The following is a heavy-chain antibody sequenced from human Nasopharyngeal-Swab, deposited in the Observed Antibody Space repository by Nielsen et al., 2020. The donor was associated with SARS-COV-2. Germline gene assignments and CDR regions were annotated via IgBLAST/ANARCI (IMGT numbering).Heavy chain of an antibody. V-gene: IGHV3-7*01. D-gene: IGHD2-2*01. Sequence: GESLKISCAASGLSFSEFWMYWVRQAPGKGLEWVASINKDGSEKYYGDSVRGRFTTSRDNAENSLSLQMNSLRGEDTAVYYCARDRSYYAFDYWGQGTLVTVSS. J-gene: IGHJ4*02. CDR2: INKDGSEK. CDR1: GLSFSEFW. CDR3: ARDRSYYAFDY.